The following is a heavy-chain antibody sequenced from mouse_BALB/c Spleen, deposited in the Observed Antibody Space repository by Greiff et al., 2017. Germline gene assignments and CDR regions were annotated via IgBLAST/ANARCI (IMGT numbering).Heavy chain of an antibody. D-gene: IGHD2-4*01. CDR2: ISYSGST. V-gene: IGHV3-2*02. CDR1: GYSITSDYA. J-gene: IGHJ2*01. CDR3: ARWGDYDLYYFDY. Sequence: EVMLVESGPGLVKPSQSLSLTCTVTGYSITSDYAWNWIRQFPGNKLEWMGYISYSGSTSYNPSLKSRIPITRDTSKNQFFLQLNSVTTEDTATYYCARWGDYDLYYFDYWGQGTTLTVSS.